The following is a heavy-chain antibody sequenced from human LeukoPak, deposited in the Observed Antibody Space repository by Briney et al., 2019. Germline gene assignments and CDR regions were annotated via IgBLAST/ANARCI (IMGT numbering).Heavy chain of an antibody. Sequence: ASVKVSCKASGSTFTTYYIHWVRQAPGQGLEWMGRINPRGDTTTYAEKFQARVTMTRDTSTSTVYMELSSLRSEDTAMYYCARGFYGNAEYFLHWGQGTLVTVSS. J-gene: IGHJ1*01. CDR3: ARGFYGNAEYFLH. CDR1: GSTFTTYY. CDR2: INPRGDTT. V-gene: IGHV1-46*01. D-gene: IGHD2/OR15-2a*01.